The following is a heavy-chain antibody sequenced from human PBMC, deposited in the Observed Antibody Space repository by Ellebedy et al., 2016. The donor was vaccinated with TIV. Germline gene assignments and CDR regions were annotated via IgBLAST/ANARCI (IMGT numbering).Heavy chain of an antibody. CDR3: ARDNTVGGTNWFHP. CDR1: GYTFTSYG. D-gene: IGHD6-19*01. CDR2: ISAYNGNT. J-gene: IGHJ5*02. Sequence: AASVKVSCKASGYTFTSYGISWVRQAPGQGLEWMGWISAYNGNTNYAQKLQGRVTMTTDTSTSTAYMELRSLRSDDTAMYYCARDNTVGGTNWFHPWGQGTLVIVSS. V-gene: IGHV1-18*01.